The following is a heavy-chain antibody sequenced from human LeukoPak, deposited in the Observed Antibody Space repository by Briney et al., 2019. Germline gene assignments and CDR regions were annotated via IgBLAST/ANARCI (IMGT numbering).Heavy chain of an antibody. Sequence: GASVKVSCKASGYTFTSYGISWVRQAPGQGLEWMGWISAYNGNTNYAQKLQGRVTMTTDTSTSTAYMELRSLRSDDTAVYYCARDSVGYYDILTGYYYPSRFDYWGQGTLVTVSS. D-gene: IGHD3-9*01. CDR2: ISAYNGNT. J-gene: IGHJ4*02. CDR1: GYTFTSYG. V-gene: IGHV1-18*04. CDR3: ARDSVGYYDILTGYYYPSRFDY.